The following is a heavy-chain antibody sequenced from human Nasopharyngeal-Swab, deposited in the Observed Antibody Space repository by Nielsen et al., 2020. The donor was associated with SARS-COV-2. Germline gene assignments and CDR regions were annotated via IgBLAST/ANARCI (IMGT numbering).Heavy chain of an antibody. CDR2: INSDGSST. J-gene: IGHJ6*02. V-gene: IGHV3-74*01. Sequence: GESLKISCAASGFTFSSYWIHWVRQAPGKGLVWVSRINSDGSSTSYADSVKGRFTISRDNAKNTLYLQMNSLRPEDTAVYYCARDLRFFTPSNYYYYGMDVWGQGTTVTVSS. CDR3: ARDLRFFTPSNYYYYGMDV. CDR1: GFTFSSYW. D-gene: IGHD3-3*01.